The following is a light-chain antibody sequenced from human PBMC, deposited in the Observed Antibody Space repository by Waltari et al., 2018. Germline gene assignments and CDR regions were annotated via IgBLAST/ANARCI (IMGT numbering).Light chain of an antibody. CDR3: QQSYRTPPLT. CDR2: ATS. J-gene: IGKJ4*01. Sequence: QMTQSPSSLSASVGDRVTITCRASQSISGYLDLYQQKPGKAPKVLIYATSSLQSGVPSRFSGSGSGTDFTLTIRSLQPEDFATYYCQQSYRTPPLTFGGGTKVEIK. CDR1: QSISGY. V-gene: IGKV1-39*01.